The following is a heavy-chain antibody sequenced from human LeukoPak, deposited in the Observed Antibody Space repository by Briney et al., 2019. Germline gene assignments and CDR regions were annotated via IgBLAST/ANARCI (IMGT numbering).Heavy chain of an antibody. J-gene: IGHJ3*02. Sequence: TSETLSLTCSVSGGSISSYSWSWIRQPPGKGLEWIGYIYYSGSANYNPSLKSRVTMSVDTSKDQFSLKLTSVTAADTAVYYCARLRPVAGYDPFDIWGHGTMVTVSS. D-gene: IGHD6-19*01. CDR3: ARLRPVAGYDPFDI. V-gene: IGHV4-59*08. CDR1: GGSISSYS. CDR2: IYYSGSA.